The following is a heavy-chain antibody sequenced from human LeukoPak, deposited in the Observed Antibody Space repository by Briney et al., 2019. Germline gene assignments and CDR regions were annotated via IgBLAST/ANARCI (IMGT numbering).Heavy chain of an antibody. CDR3: ARASSGWSTWDY. D-gene: IGHD6-19*01. V-gene: IGHV4-59*08. J-gene: IGHJ4*02. CDR1: GGSICSYY. Sequence: NASETLSLTCTVSGGSICSYYWSWIRQPPGKGLEWIGYIYYSGSTNYNPSLKSRVTISVDTSKNQFSLKLSPVTAADTAVYYCARASSGWSTWDYWGQGTLVTVSS. CDR2: IYYSGST.